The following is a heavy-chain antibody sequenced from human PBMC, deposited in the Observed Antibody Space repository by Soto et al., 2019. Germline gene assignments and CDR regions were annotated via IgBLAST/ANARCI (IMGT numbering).Heavy chain of an antibody. CDR2: ISYNGRNK. D-gene: IGHD3-16*01. Sequence: WSLRLSCAASGFTFSFYAMHWVRQAPGKGLEWVAVISYNGRNKHYVDSVKGRFTISRDNSQDTLYLQMDSLRPDDTAVYYCARQAKIGDRSQFYFDSWGQGTLVTVSS. V-gene: IGHV3-30*04. CDR1: GFTFSFYA. J-gene: IGHJ4*02. CDR3: ARQAKIGDRSQFYFDS.